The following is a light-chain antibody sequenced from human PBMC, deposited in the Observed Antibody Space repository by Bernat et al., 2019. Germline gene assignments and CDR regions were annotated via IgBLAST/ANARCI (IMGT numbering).Light chain of an antibody. CDR1: QVIGTY. CDR2: GPP. V-gene: IGKV1-9*01. CDR3: QQLDIFPLT. J-gene: IGKJ5*01. Sequence: DIQLIQSPSFLSASVGDRVTITCRASQVIGTYLAWYPQKPGKAPHLLIHGPPTLQSGVPSRFSGRGSGTQSTLTVSSLQPEDSATYYGQQLDIFPLTFGQGTRLEIK.